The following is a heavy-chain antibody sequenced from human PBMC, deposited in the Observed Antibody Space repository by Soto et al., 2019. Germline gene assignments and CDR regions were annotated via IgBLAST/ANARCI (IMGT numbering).Heavy chain of an antibody. J-gene: IGHJ4*02. CDR2: ISAYNGNT. V-gene: IGHV1-18*01. CDR1: GYTFTSYG. Sequence: ASVKVSCQASGYTFTSYGISWVRQAPGQGLEWMGWISAYNGNTNYAQKLQGRVTMTTDTSTSTAYMELRSLRSDDTAVYYCARDAREYCSSTSCYGNYFDYWGQGTLVTVS. CDR3: ARDAREYCSSTSCYGNYFDY. D-gene: IGHD2-2*01.